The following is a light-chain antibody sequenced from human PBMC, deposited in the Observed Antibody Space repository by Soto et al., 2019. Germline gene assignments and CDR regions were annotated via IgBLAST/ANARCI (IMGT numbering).Light chain of an antibody. V-gene: IGKV3-11*01. J-gene: IGKJ1*01. Sequence: EIVLTQSPATLSLSPGERATLSCRASQSVSSYLAWYQQKPGQAPRLLIYDASNRATGIPARFSGSGSVTDFTITISSLEPEDFAVYCCQQRSNWPAWTFGQGTKVEIK. CDR2: DAS. CDR1: QSVSSY. CDR3: QQRSNWPAWT.